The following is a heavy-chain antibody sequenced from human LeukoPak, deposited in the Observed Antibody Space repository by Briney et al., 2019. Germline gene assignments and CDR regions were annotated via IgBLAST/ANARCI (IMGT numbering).Heavy chain of an antibody. CDR3: AASATAGAFDI. J-gene: IGHJ3*02. CDR1: GFILSNVW. D-gene: IGHD3-10*01. V-gene: IGHV3-15*01. Sequence: GGSLRLSCAASGFILSNVWMTWVCQGPGKGLEWVGRVKSKTDGGAIDYTAPVRGRFTISRDDSKNTLYLQMIGLKDDDAGVYFCAASATAGAFDIWGQGTVVAVSS. CDR2: VKSKTDGGAI.